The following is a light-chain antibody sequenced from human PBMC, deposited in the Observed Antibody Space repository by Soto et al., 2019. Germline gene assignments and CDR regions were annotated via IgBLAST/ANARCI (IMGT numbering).Light chain of an antibody. Sequence: EIVLTQYPGTLSLSPGERATLSCRASQRISSNYLAWYQQKPGQPPRLLICGASSRAAGIPDRFSGSGSGTDFTLTISRLEPEDFAVYYCQKYGSSPPWTFGQGTKVESK. CDR1: QRISSNY. J-gene: IGKJ1*01. CDR3: QKYGSSPPWT. V-gene: IGKV3-20*01. CDR2: GAS.